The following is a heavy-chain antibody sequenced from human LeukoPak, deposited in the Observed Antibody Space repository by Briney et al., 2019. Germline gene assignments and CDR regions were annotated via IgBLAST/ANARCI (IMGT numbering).Heavy chain of an antibody. CDR3: ARDRTALDYYDSSGYYP. CDR2: VNPNSGGT. Sequence: ASVKVSCKASGYTFTGYYMHWVRQAPGQGLEWMGWVNPNSGGTNYAQKFQGRVTMTRDTSISTAYMELSRLRSDDTAVYYCARDRTALDYYDSSGYYPWGQGTLVTVSS. V-gene: IGHV1-2*02. D-gene: IGHD3-22*01. CDR1: GYTFTGYY. J-gene: IGHJ5*02.